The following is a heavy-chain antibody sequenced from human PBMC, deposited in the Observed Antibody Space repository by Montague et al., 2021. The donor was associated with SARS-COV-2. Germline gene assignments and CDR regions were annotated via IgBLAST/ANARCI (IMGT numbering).Heavy chain of an antibody. CDR3: ARLTAGYCSGGSCYWGTGFDY. J-gene: IGHJ4*02. V-gene: IGHV4-31*03. Sequence: TLSLTCTVSGGSISSGGYYWSWIRQHPGKGLEWIGYIYYSGSTYYNPSLKSRVTISVDTSKNQFSLKLSSVTAADTAVYYGARLTAGYCSGGSCYWGTGFDYWGQGTLATVSS. D-gene: IGHD2-15*01. CDR1: GGSISSGGYY. CDR2: IYYSGST.